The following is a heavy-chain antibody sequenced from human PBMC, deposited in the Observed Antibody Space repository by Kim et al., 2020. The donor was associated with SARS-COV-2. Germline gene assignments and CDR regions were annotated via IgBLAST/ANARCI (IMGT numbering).Heavy chain of an antibody. J-gene: IGHJ6*01. CDR3: ARFCGGDCYHYYGLDV. V-gene: IGHV3-48*02. Sequence: GGSLRLSCVASGFTFSSYSMNWVRQAPGKGLEWVSYMSASSAAVYYADSVKGRFTISRDNAKNSLYLQMNSLRDEDTAVYYCARFCGGDCYHYYGLDVWG. D-gene: IGHD2-21*02. CDR2: MSASSAAV. CDR1: GFTFSSYS.